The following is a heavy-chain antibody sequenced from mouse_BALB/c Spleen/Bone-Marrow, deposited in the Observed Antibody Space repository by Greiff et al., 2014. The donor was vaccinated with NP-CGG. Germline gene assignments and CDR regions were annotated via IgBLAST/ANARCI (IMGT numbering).Heavy chain of an antibody. CDR2: IDPANGNT. D-gene: IGHD1-1*01. V-gene: IGHV14-3*02. CDR1: GFNIKDTY. Sequence: VQLKQSGAELMKPGASVKLSCTASGFNIKDTYMHWVKQRPEQGLEWIGRIDPANGNTKYDPKFQGKATITADTSSNTAYLQLSSLTSEDTAVYYCAIYYYGSSGFAYWGQGTLVTVSA. CDR3: AIYYYGSSGFAY. J-gene: IGHJ3*01.